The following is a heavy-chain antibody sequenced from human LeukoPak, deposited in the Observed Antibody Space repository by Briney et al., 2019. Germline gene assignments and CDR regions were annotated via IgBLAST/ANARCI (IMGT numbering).Heavy chain of an antibody. CDR2: ITRNSGII. D-gene: IGHD1-7*01. CDR1: GFTFSSYS. Sequence: GGSLRLSCAASGFTFSSYSMNWVRQAPGKGLEWVSGITRNSGIIAYADSVKGRFTISRDNANKSLYLHMNSLRPEDTAFHYCAKDILGTTSDAFDIWGQGAMVIVSS. J-gene: IGHJ3*02. V-gene: IGHV3-9*01. CDR3: AKDILGTTSDAFDI.